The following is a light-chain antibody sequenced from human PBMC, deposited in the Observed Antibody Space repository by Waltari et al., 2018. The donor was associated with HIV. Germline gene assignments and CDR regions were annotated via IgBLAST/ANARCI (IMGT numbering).Light chain of an antibody. CDR2: GDS. Sequence: QSALTQAASVSGTVGQKVTLSCTGARTNIGAYAVGWYQQISHGAPKTVVFGDSLPSGIPDRFSASKSGTTASLTISGLQPEDEADYYCSAWDYSLSARVFGGGTRLTVL. J-gene: IGLJ3*02. CDR3: SAWDYSLSARV. V-gene: IGLV1-36*01. CDR1: RTNIGAYA.